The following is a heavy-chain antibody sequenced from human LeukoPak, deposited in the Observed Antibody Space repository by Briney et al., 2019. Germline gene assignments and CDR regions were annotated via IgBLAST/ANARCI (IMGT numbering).Heavy chain of an antibody. CDR3: AREDNKGDRSDWFDP. CDR2: IYYSGST. D-gene: IGHD1-14*01. V-gene: IGHV4-39*07. CDR1: GGSISSSSYY. Sequence: SETLSLTCTVSGGSISSSSYYWGWIRQPPGKGLEWIGSIYYSGSTYYNPSLKSRVTISVDTSKNQFSLKLSSVTVADTAVYYCAREDNKGDRSDWFDPWGQGTLVTVSS. J-gene: IGHJ5*02.